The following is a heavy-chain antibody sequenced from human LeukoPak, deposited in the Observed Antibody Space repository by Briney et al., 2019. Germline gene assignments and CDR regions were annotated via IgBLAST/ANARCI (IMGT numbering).Heavy chain of an antibody. CDR1: GGTFSSYA. CDR2: FDPEDGET. J-gene: IGHJ4*02. D-gene: IGHD3-10*01. V-gene: IGHV1-24*01. CDR3: ATAIRFGELGGYYFDY. Sequence: ASVKVSCKASGGTFSSYAISWVRQAPGQGLEWMGGFDPEDGETIYAQKFQGRVTMTEDTSTDTAYMELSSLRSEDTAVYYCATAIRFGELGGYYFDYWGQGTLVTVSS.